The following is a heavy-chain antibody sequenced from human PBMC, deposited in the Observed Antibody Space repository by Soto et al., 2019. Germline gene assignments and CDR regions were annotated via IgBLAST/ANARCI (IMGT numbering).Heavy chain of an antibody. J-gene: IGHJ6*02. V-gene: IGHV3-23*01. Sequence: GGSLRLSCAASGFTFSSYAMSWVRQAPGKGLEWVSATSGSGGSTYYADSVKGRFTISRDNSKNTLYLQMNSLRAEDTAVYYCAGSYSNYYYYYGMDVWGQGTTVTVSS. CDR2: TSGSGGST. CDR1: GFTFSSYA. D-gene: IGHD4-4*01. CDR3: AGSYSNYYYYYGMDV.